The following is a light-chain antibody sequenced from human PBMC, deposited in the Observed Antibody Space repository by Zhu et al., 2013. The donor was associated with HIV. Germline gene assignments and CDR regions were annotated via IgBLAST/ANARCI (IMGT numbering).Light chain of an antibody. CDR2: DVS. Sequence: QSALTQPASVSGSPGQSITISCTGTSSDIGGYDYVSWYQHHPGKGPKLIIYDVSDRPSGVPDRFSGSKSGTSASLAISGLQSEDEADYYCAAWDDSLSGPVWVFGGGTKLTVL. CDR3: AAWDDSLSGPVWV. CDR1: SSDIGGYDY. V-gene: IGLV2-14*03. J-gene: IGLJ3*02.